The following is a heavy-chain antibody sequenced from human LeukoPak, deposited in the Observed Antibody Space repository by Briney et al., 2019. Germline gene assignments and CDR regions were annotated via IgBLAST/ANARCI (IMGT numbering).Heavy chain of an antibody. Sequence: ALVKVSCKASGYTFTGYYIHWVRQAPGQGLEWMGWFNPKNGGTNYAQKFQGRVTMTRDTSINTAYMDLSRLRSDDTAVYYCARVGCSSTSCYLYYFDYWGQGTLVTVSS. CDR3: ARVGCSSTSCYLYYFDY. V-gene: IGHV1-2*02. CDR2: FNPKNGGT. D-gene: IGHD2-2*01. J-gene: IGHJ4*02. CDR1: GYTFTGYY.